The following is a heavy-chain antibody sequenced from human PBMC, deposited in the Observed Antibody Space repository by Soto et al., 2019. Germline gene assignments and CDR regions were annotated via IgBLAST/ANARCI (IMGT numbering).Heavy chain of an antibody. CDR2: IYYSGTA. V-gene: IGHV4-31*03. CDR3: ARDDGGNSGIDY. D-gene: IGHD2-21*02. CDR1: GGAITSGGYY. Sequence: QVQLQESGPGLVRPSQTLSLTCTVSGGAITSGGYYWSWIRQHPAKGLEWIGYIYYSGTAYYNPSLKSRVTISVDTSKNQFSLKLSSVTAADTAVYYCARDDGGNSGIDYWGQGTLVTVSS. J-gene: IGHJ4*02.